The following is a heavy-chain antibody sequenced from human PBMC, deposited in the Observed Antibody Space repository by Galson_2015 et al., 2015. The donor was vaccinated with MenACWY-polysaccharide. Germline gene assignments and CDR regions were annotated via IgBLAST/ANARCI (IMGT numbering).Heavy chain of an antibody. J-gene: IGHJ5*02. V-gene: IGHV3-30-3*01. Sequence: SLRLSCAAAGFNFNIHTMHWVRQAPGKGLEWAALISSDGDDKYYADSVKGRFTISRDNHKNMVFLEINSLRAEDTAVYYCVRDGGGGNGWYWFDLWGQGTRVTVSS. CDR1: GFNFNIHT. CDR3: VRDGGGGNGWYWFDL. CDR2: ISSDGDDK. D-gene: IGHD6-19*01.